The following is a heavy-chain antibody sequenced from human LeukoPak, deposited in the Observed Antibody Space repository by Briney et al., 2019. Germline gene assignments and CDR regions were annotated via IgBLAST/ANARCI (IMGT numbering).Heavy chain of an antibody. CDR2: ISSSGSTI. CDR1: GFTFSDYY. CDR3: ARDNRRYCSGGSCYESFDY. V-gene: IGHV3-11*04. D-gene: IGHD2-15*01. J-gene: IGHJ4*02. Sequence: PGGSLRLSCAASGFTFSDYYMSWIRQAPGKGLEWVSYISSSGSTIYYADSVKGRFTISRDNSKNTLYLQMNSLRAEDTAVYYCARDNRRYCSGGSCYESFDYWGQGTLVTVSS.